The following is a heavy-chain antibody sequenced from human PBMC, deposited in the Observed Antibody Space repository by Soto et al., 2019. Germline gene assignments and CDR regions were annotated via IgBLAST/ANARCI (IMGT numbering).Heavy chain of an antibody. CDR3: ARNMRALGYCSGGSCPRARTGLAYGMDV. Sequence: GASVKVSCKASGGAFSSYAISWVRQAPGQGLEWMGGVIPIFGTANYAQKFQGRVTITADESTSTAYMELSSLRSEDTAVYYCARNMRALGYCSGGSCPRARTGLAYGMDVWGQGTTVTVSS. D-gene: IGHD2-15*01. CDR2: VIPIFGTA. J-gene: IGHJ6*02. CDR1: GGAFSSYA. V-gene: IGHV1-69*13.